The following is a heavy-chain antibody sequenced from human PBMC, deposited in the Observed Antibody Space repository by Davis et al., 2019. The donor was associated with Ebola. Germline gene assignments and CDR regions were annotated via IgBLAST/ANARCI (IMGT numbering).Heavy chain of an antibody. CDR3: ARDMWNYGGEDYYYGMDV. D-gene: IGHD1-7*01. V-gene: IGHV3-74*01. CDR2: INNDWSSA. J-gene: IGHJ6*02. CDR1: GFTFNRHG. Sequence: GESLKISCAASGFTFNRHGMYWVRQAPGKGLVWVSRINNDWSSASYADPVKGRFTISRDNAKNTVYLEMKSLRVEDTALYYCARDMWNYGGEDYYYGMDVWGQGTTVTVSS.